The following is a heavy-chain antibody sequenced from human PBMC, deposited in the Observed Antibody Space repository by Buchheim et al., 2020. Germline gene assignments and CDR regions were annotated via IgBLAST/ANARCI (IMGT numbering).Heavy chain of an antibody. V-gene: IGHV3-7*01. Sequence: EVQLVESGGDLVQPGGSLRLSCAASGFTFTNNGMSWVRQPPGKGLEWVASVKEDGSETYYVDFARGRFTISRDNAKNSLYLQMNSLRAEDTAVYFCARGGGWTDFWGQGA. CDR2: VKEDGSET. CDR1: GFTFTNNG. D-gene: IGHD6-19*01. CDR3: ARGGGWTDF. J-gene: IGHJ4*02.